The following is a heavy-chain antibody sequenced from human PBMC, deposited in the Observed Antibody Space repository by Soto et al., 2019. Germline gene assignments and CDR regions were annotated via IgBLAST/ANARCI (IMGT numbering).Heavy chain of an antibody. V-gene: IGHV3-23*01. Sequence: XGFLRLYCAASGLTVSTYSRNWVRQAPGKGLEWVSMISGSAGSTNYADSVKGRFTISRDNSKNTLYLQMNSLRAEDTAVYYCAKDHSEIRGSTYRYGYYYYYYGMDVCGQRTTVTVS. CDR3: AKDHSEIRGSTYRYGYYYYYYGMDV. J-gene: IGHJ6*02. CDR2: ISGSAGST. CDR1: GLTVSTYS. D-gene: IGHD3-16*02.